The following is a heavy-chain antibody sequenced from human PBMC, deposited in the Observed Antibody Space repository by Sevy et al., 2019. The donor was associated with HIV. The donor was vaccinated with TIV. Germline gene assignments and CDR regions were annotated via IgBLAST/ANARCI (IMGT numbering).Heavy chain of an antibody. Sequence: GGSLRLSCAASGFTFSYYRMSWVRQAPGKGLERVANIKGDGSEIYYVDSVKGRFTISRDNAKNSLFLEMNSLRAEDTAVYYCARDPGGRDWFDPWGQGTLVTVSS. CDR1: GFTFSYYR. V-gene: IGHV3-7*03. D-gene: IGHD2-15*01. J-gene: IGHJ5*02. CDR3: ARDPGGRDWFDP. CDR2: IKGDGSEI.